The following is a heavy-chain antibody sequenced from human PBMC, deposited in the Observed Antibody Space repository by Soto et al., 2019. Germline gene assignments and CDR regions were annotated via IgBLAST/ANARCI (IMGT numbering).Heavy chain of an antibody. D-gene: IGHD2-8*01. Sequence: SSVKVSCQASGCTFSSYAISWVRQAPGQGLEWMGGIIPIFGTANYAQKFQGRVTITADESTSTAYMELSSLRSEDTAVYYCARSGYCTNGVCYTSDYWGQGTLVTVSS. CDR1: GCTFSSYA. V-gene: IGHV1-69*13. CDR2: IIPIFGTA. CDR3: ARSGYCTNGVCYTSDY. J-gene: IGHJ4*02.